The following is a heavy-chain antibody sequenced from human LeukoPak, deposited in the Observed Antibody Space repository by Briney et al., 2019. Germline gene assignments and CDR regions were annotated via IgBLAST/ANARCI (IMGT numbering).Heavy chain of an antibody. V-gene: IGHV4-38-2*01. D-gene: IGHD2-2*02. CDR1: GYSISSGYY. J-gene: IGHJ4*02. CDR2: IYHSGST. Sequence: PSETLSLTCAVSGYSISSGYYWGWIRQPPGKGLEWIGSIYHSGSTYYNPSLKSRVTISVDMSKNQFSLKLSSVTAADTAVYYCARHRACSSTSCYTGLFDYWGQGTLVAVSS. CDR3: ARHRACSSTSCYTGLFDY.